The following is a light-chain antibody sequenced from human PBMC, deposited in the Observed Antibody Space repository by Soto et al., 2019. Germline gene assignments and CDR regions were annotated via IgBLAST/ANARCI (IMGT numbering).Light chain of an antibody. V-gene: IGLV2-8*01. J-gene: IGLJ2*01. CDR1: SSDFGGYNY. Sequence: QSVLTQPASVSGSPGQSITISCTGTSSDFGGYNYVSWYQQHPGKAPKLMIYEVSKRPSGVPDRFSGSKSGNTASLTVSGLQAEDEADYYCSSYAGSNNVVFGGGTKLTVL. CDR3: SSYAGSNNVV. CDR2: EVS.